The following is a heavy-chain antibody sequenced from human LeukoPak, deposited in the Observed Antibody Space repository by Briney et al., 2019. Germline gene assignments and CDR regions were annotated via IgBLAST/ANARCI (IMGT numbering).Heavy chain of an antibody. J-gene: IGHJ4*02. V-gene: IGHV3-9*01. Sequence: GGSLRLSCAASGFTFNNHWMHWVRQAPGKGLVWVSGISWNSGSIGYADSVKGRFTISRDNAKNSLYLQMNSLRAEDTALYYCAKDIGGYSSGYLSWGQGTLVTVSS. CDR2: ISWNSGSI. CDR3: AKDIGGYSSGYLS. CDR1: GFTFNNHW. D-gene: IGHD3-22*01.